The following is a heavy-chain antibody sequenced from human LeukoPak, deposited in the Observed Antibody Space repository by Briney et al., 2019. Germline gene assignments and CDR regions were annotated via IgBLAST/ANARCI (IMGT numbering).Heavy chain of an antibody. CDR3: ARHLAAAGDDAFDI. Sequence: SETLSLTCTVSGGSISSYYWSWIRQPPGKGLEWIGYIYYSGSTNYNPSLKSRVTISVDTSKNQFSLKLSSVTAADTAVYYCARHLAAAGDDAFDIWGQGTMVTVSS. CDR1: GGSISSYY. CDR2: IYYSGST. V-gene: IGHV4-59*08. D-gene: IGHD6-13*01. J-gene: IGHJ3*02.